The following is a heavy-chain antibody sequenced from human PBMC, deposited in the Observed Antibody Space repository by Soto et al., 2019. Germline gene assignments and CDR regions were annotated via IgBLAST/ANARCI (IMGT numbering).Heavy chain of an antibody. CDR3: ARDQVPATAIPVHSPFDY. Sequence: PGGSLRLSCAASGFTFGDYWMHWVRQPPGKGPEWVSRMTGDGRTTQYADSVKGRFTIPRDNSKNTLYLQMNSLRAEDTAVYYCARDQVPATAIPVHSPFDYWGQGTLVTVSS. CDR1: GFTFGDYW. CDR2: MTGDGRTT. D-gene: IGHD2-2*02. V-gene: IGHV3-74*03. J-gene: IGHJ4*02.